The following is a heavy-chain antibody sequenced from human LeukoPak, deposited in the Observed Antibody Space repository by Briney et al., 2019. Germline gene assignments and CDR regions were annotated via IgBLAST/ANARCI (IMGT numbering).Heavy chain of an antibody. CDR3: TRDLTVATIRTPLQH. Sequence: GGSLRLSCAASGFTFSSYAMHWVRQAPGKGPEWVAVISHDGRTEFYADSVKGRFTISRDNSKNTLDLQMFSLRAEDTAVYYCTRDLTVATIRTPLQHWGQGTLVTVSS. CDR2: ISHDGRTE. J-gene: IGHJ1*01. V-gene: IGHV3-30*04. D-gene: IGHD5-12*01. CDR1: GFTFSSYA.